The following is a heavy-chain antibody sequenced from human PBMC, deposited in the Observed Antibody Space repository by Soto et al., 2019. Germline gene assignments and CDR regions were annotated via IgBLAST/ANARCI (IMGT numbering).Heavy chain of an antibody. V-gene: IGHV1-18*04. J-gene: IGHJ6*02. CDR2: ISAYNGNT. Sequence: ASVTVSYQASGYTFPSYGISWVRQAHGQGLEWMGWISAYNGNTNYAQQLQGRVTMTTDTSTSTAYMELRSLSSDDTAVYYCARDGENIVVVVAASDYYGMDVWGQGTTVTVSS. D-gene: IGHD2-15*01. CDR1: GYTFPSYG. CDR3: ARDGENIVVVVAASDYYGMDV.